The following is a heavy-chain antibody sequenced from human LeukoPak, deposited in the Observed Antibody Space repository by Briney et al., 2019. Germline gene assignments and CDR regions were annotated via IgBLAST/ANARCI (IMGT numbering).Heavy chain of an antibody. Sequence: SGGSLRLSCAASGFTFSSYWMSWVRQAPGKGLEWVANIKQDGSEKYYVDSVKGRFTISRDNAKNSLYLQMNSLRAEDTAVYYCARVSATFLGNSGYDYSGGDYWGQGTLVIVSS. D-gene: IGHD5-12*01. J-gene: IGHJ4*02. CDR3: ARVSATFLGNSGYDYSGGDY. CDR2: IKQDGSEK. CDR1: GFTFSSYW. V-gene: IGHV3-7*01.